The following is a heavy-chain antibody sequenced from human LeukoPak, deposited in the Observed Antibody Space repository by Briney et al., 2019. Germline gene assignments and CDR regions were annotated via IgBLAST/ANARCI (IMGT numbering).Heavy chain of an antibody. V-gene: IGHV4-59*08. CDR3: ARRTATTVTTGYYFDY. Sequence: PSETLSLTCTVSGGSISSYYWSWIRQPPGKGLEWIGYIYYSGSTNYNPSLKSRVTISVDTSKNQFSLKLSSVTAADTAVYYCARRTATTVTTGYYFDYWGQGTLVTVPS. J-gene: IGHJ4*02. CDR1: GGSISSYY. CDR2: IYYSGST. D-gene: IGHD4-17*01.